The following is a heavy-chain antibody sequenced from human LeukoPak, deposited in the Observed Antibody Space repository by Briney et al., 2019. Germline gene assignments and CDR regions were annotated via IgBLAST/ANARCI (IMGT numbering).Heavy chain of an antibody. D-gene: IGHD6-13*01. J-gene: IGHJ6*02. CDR2: INPNSGGT. CDR3: ARVRIGQQLDKYYYYAMDV. CDR1: GYTFTDYY. Sequence: GASVKVSCKASGYTFTDYYMHWVRQAPGQGLEWMGWINPNSGGTNYAQKFQGRVTMTTDTSISIAYMEVSRLRSDDTAVYYCARVRIGQQLDKYYYYAMDVWGQGTTVTVSS. V-gene: IGHV1-2*02.